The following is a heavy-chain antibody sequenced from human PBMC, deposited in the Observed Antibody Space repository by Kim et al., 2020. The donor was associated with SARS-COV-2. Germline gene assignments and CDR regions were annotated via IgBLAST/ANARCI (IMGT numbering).Heavy chain of an antibody. V-gene: IGHV4-34*01. CDR3: ATVGVVPAARALDY. J-gene: IGHJ4*02. CDR2: INHSGST. CDR1: GGSFSGYY. D-gene: IGHD2-2*01. Sequence: ETLSLTCAVYGGSFSGYYWSWIRQPPGKGLEWIGEINHSGSTNYNPSLKSRVTISVDTSKNQFSLKLSSVTAADTAVYYCATVGVVPAARALDYWGQGTLVTVSS.